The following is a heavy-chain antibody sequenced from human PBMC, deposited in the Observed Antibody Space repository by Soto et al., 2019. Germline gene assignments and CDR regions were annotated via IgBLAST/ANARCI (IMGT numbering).Heavy chain of an antibody. CDR3: AKDRGLYSSSLGVFDY. J-gene: IGHJ4*02. D-gene: IGHD6-6*01. CDR2: ISYDGSNK. Sequence: VQLVESGGGVVQPGRSLRLSCAASGFTFSNYGMHWVRQAPGKGLEWVAVISYDGSNKYYADSVKGRFTISRDNSKNTLYLQMNSLRAEDTAVYYCAKDRGLYSSSLGVFDYWGQGTLVTVSS. CDR1: GFTFSNYG. V-gene: IGHV3-30*18.